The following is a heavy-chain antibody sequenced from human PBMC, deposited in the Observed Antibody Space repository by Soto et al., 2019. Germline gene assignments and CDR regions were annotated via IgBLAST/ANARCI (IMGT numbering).Heavy chain of an antibody. V-gene: IGHV1-69*13. J-gene: IGHJ6*02. CDR3: ARYIPGVRYYGMDV. CDR1: GCTFSSYA. CDR2: IIPIFGTA. D-gene: IGHD2-2*01. Sequence: ASVKVSCKASGCTFSSYAISWVRQAPGQGLEWMGGIIPIFGTANYAQKFQGRVTITADESTSTAYMELSSLRSEDTAVYYCARYIPGVRYYGMDVWGQGTTVTVSS.